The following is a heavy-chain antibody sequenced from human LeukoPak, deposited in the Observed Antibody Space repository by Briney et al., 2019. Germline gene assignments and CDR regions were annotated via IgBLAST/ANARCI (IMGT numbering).Heavy chain of an antibody. CDR3: ARDGAGDTMIVVVITLVDY. V-gene: IGHV3-30*04. CDR2: ISYDGSNK. J-gene: IGHJ4*02. Sequence: GGSLRLSCAASGFTFSSYAMHWVRQAPGKGLEWVAVISYDGSNKYYADSVKGRFTISRDNSKNTLYLQMSSLRAEDTAVYYCARDGAGDTMIVVVITLVDYWGQGTLVTVSS. CDR1: GFTFSSYA. D-gene: IGHD3-22*01.